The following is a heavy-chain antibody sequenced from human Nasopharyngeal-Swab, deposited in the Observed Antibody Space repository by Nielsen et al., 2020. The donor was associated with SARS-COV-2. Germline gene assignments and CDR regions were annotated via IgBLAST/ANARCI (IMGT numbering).Heavy chain of an antibody. Sequence: SETLSLTCTVSGASISSSNYYWAWIRQPPGKGLEWSGSIYDTGNPYDHPSLKSPVSISIETSKNQFSLKLTSVTAADTAVYYCASMYYDYWSGYYTGNWFDPWGQGTLVTVSS. J-gene: IGHJ5*02. V-gene: IGHV4-39*01. CDR2: IYDTGNP. D-gene: IGHD3-3*01. CDR1: GASISSSNYY. CDR3: ASMYYDYWSGYYTGNWFDP.